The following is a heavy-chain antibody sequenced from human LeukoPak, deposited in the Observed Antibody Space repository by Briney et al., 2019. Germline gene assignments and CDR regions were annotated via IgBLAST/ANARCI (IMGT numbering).Heavy chain of an antibody. CDR1: GGSITSTGSY. J-gene: IGHJ5*02. CDR2: TFYRGTT. D-gene: IGHD3-16*01. Sequence: SEALSLTCSVSGGSITSTGSYWGWIRQTPGKGLEWIATTFYRGTTYYNPSLKSRVTISIDTSKNHFSLNLSSVTAADTAVYYCARHIGELGLKWFDLWGQGTLVSVSS. V-gene: IGHV4-39*01. CDR3: ARHIGELGLKWFDL.